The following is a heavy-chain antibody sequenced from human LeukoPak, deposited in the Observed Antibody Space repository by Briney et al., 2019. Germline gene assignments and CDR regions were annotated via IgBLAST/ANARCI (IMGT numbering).Heavy chain of an antibody. CDR2: IYYSGST. V-gene: IGHV4-31*03. J-gene: IGHJ3*02. D-gene: IGHD2-21*02. CDR3: ARAPIVVVTAGAFDI. Sequence: PSETLSLTCTVSGGSISSGGYYWSWIRQHPGRGLEWIGYIYYSGSTYYNPSLKSRVTISVDTSKNQFSLKLSSVTAADTAVYYCARAPIVVVTAGAFDIWGQGTMVPVSS. CDR1: GGSISSGGYY.